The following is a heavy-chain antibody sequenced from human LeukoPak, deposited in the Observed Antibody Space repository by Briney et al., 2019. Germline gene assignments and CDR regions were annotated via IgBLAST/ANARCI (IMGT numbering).Heavy chain of an antibody. J-gene: IGHJ4*02. V-gene: IGHV3-30-3*01. CDR2: ISYDGSNK. Sequence: GGSLRLSCAASGFTFSSYAMHWVRQAPGKGLEWVAVISYDGSNKYYADSVKGRFTISRDNSKNTLYLQMNSLRAEDTAVYYCASPQRGYWGQGTLVTVSS. CDR1: GFTFSSYA. CDR3: ASPQRGY.